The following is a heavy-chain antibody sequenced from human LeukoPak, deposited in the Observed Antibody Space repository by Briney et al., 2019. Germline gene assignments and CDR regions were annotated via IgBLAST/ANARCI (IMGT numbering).Heavy chain of an antibody. CDR1: GFTFSSYG. V-gene: IGHV3-33*01. D-gene: IGHD6-19*01. Sequence: PGRSLRLSCAASGFTFSSYGMHWVRQAPGKGLEWVAVIWYDGSNKYYADSVKGRFTISRDNSKNTLYLQMNSLRAEDTAVYYCAREPYSSGWFDPGPFDYWGQGTLVTVSS. J-gene: IGHJ4*02. CDR2: IWYDGSNK. CDR3: AREPYSSGWFDPGPFDY.